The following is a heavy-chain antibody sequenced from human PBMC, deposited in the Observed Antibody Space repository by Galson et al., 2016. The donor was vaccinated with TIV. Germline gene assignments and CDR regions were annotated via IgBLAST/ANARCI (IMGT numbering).Heavy chain of an antibody. CDR3: AREQGIYKGYFDL. CDR1: GGTFSFYA. J-gene: IGHJ2*01. V-gene: IGHV1-69*13. D-gene: IGHD1-14*01. CDR2: INPIFRTP. Sequence: SVKVSCKASGGTFSFYAITWVRQAPGQGLEWMGGINPIFRTPNYAQKFQGRVTMTADDSTRTAYMELSSLGSEDTAVYYCAREQGIYKGYFDLWGRGTLVTVSS.